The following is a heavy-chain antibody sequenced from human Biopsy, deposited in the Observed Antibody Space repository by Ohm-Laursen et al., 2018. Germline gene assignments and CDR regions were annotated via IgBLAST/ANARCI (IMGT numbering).Heavy chain of an antibody. V-gene: IGHV4-59*11. CDR1: GRSFTVHY. CDR3: GRGANDFGGLYFPR. Sequence: SHTLSLTCSFSGRSFTVHYWLWVRHPPEKALVGIGHISYTGYTSYNASLKSRVTISVETSRNHFSLRLSSLTAADTDVYYFGRGANDFGGLYFPRWGQGTLLTVSS. CDR2: ISYTGYT. J-gene: IGHJ4*02. D-gene: IGHD4-23*01.